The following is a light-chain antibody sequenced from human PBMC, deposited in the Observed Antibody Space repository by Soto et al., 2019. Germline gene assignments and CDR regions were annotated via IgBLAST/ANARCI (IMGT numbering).Light chain of an antibody. Sequence: VLTHSPATLSLSPGERATLYSSASQSLTNSFIAWYQQKPGQAPRLLIYDTSSRATGIPDRFSGSGSGTDFTLTISRLEPEDFAVFFCQQYGTSEIIFGQGTRLEIK. J-gene: IGKJ5*01. CDR2: DTS. CDR3: QQYGTSEII. CDR1: QSLTNSF. V-gene: IGKV3-20*01.